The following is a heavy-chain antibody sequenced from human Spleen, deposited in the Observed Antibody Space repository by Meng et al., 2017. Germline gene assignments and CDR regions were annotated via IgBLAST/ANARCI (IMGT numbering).Heavy chain of an antibody. CDR1: GGSIITCGYY. V-gene: IGHV4-39*01. Sequence: QAQLQESGPGLVKPSEALSLTCTVSGGSIITCGYYWGWIRQPPGKGLEWIGSIGHSGITYYTPSLKSRVTVSIDTSKSQFSLKLTSVTAADTAVYYCVRSSGWVRTGFDPWGQGTLVTVSS. J-gene: IGHJ5*02. D-gene: IGHD6-19*01. CDR2: IGHSGIT. CDR3: VRSSGWVRTGFDP.